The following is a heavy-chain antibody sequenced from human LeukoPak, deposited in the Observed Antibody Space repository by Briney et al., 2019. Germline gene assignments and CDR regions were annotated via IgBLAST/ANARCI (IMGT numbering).Heavy chain of an antibody. Sequence: SETLSHTCAVYGGSFSGYYWSWIRQPPGKGLEWIGEINHSGSTNYNPSLKSRVTISVDTSKNQFSLKLSSVTAADTAVYYCARHAKLLWFGYWGQGTVVTVSS. J-gene: IGHJ4*02. CDR3: ARHAKLLWFGY. D-gene: IGHD3-10*01. V-gene: IGHV4-34*01. CDR1: GGSFSGYY. CDR2: INHSGST.